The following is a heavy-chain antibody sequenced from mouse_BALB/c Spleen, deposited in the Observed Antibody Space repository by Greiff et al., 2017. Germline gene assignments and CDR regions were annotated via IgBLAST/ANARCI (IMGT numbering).Heavy chain of an antibody. V-gene: IGHV5-6-3*01. CDR1: GFTFSSYG. CDR2: INSNGGST. J-gene: IGHJ2*01. D-gene: IGHD1-2*01. Sequence: EVKLLESGGGLVQPGGSLTLSCAASGFTFSSYGMSWVRQTPDKRLELVATINSNGGSTYYPDSVKGRFTISRDNAKNTLYLQMSSLKSEDTAMYYCARETTTTALDYWGQGTTLTVSS. CDR3: ARETTTTALDY.